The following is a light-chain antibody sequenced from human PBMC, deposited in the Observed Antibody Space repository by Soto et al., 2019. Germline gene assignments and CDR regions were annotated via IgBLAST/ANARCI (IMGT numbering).Light chain of an antibody. CDR2: ASY. J-gene: IGKJ1*01. V-gene: IGKV1-39*01. CDR1: QSISSH. CDR3: QQSYSAPWT. Sequence: DIQMAQSPSSLSASAGDRISITCRASQSISSHVNWYQQKVGKAPRLLIYASYTLHSGVPVRFSGSGSGTDFTLTINYLQPDDSATYYCQQSYSAPWTFGQGTKVEIK.